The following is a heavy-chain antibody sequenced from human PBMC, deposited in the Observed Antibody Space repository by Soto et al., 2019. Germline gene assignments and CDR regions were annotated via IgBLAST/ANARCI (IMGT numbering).Heavy chain of an antibody. V-gene: IGHV3-53*02. CDR1: GFTVSSNY. CDR3: AGPSSGWSAHTGPGYFDL. D-gene: IGHD6-19*01. Sequence: EVQLVETGGGLIQPGGSLRLSCAASGFTVSSNYMSWVRQAPGKGLEWVSVIYSGGSTYYADSVKGRFTISRDNSKNTLDLQMNRLRAEDTAVYYCAGPSSGWSAHTGPGYFDLWGRGTLVPVSS. J-gene: IGHJ2*01. CDR2: IYSGGST.